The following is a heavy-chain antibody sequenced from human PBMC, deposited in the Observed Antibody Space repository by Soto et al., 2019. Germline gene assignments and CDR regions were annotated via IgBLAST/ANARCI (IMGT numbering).Heavy chain of an antibody. D-gene: IGHD6-19*01. CDR1: GGTFSSYA. J-gene: IGHJ4*02. CDR2: IIPIFGTA. V-gene: IGHV1-69*13. Sequence: EASVKVSCKASGGTFSSYAISWVRQAPGQGLEWMGGIIPIFGTANYAQKFQGRVTITADESTSTAYMELSSLRSEDTAVYYCARETGYSAVAGYYFDYWGQGTLVTVSS. CDR3: ARETGYSAVAGYYFDY.